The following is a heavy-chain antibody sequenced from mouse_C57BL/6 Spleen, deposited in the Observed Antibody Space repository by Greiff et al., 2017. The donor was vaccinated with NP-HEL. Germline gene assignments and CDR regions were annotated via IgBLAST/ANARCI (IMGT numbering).Heavy chain of an antibody. V-gene: IGHV5-4*01. CDR1: GFTFSSYA. Sequence: EVMLVESGGGLVKPGGSLKLSCAASGFTFSSYAMSWVRQTPEKRLEWVATISDGGSYTYYPDNVKGRFTISRDNAKNNLYLQMSHLKSEDTAMYYCAREGGTAYWGQGTLVTVSA. CDR3: AREGGTAY. D-gene: IGHD4-1*01. CDR2: ISDGGSYT. J-gene: IGHJ3*01.